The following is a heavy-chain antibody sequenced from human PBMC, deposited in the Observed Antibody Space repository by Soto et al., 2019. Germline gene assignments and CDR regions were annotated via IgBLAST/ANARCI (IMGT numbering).Heavy chain of an antibody. CDR2: IYYSGST. J-gene: IGHJ1*01. CDR1: GGSISSYY. D-gene: IGHD3-3*01. CDR3: AQGVKKTGYQYFQH. Sequence: SETLSLTCTVSGGSISSYYWSWIRQPPGKGLEWIGYIYYSGSTNYNPSLKSRVTISVDTSKNKFSLKLSSVTAADTAVYYCAQGVKKTGYQYFQHWGQGTLVTVSS. V-gene: IGHV4-59*01.